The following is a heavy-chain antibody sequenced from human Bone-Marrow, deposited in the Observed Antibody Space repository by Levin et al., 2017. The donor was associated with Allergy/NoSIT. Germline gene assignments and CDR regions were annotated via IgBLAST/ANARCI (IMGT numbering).Heavy chain of an antibody. CDR2: IKSKTDGGTT. J-gene: IGHJ4*02. V-gene: IGHV3-15*01. D-gene: IGHD3-10*01. Sequence: PGGSLRLSCAASGFTFSNAWMSWVRQAPGKGLEWVGHIKSKTDGGTTDYTAPVKGRFTISRDDSKNTLYLQMNSLKTEDTAVYYCTTDTNYYGSGSSIIPFDYWGQVTLVTVSS. CDR1: GFTFSNAW. CDR3: TTDTNYYGSGSSIIPFDY.